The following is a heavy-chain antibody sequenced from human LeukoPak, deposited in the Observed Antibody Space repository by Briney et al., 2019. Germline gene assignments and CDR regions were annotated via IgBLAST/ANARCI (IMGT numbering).Heavy chain of an antibody. V-gene: IGHV1-2*02. CDR2: INPNSGGT. J-gene: IGHJ4*02. CDR1: GYTFTGYY. D-gene: IGHD3-10*01. CDR3: ARAVGYGSGTYRQYFFDY. Sequence: ASVKVSCKASGYTFTGYYMHWVRQAPGQELEWMGWINPNSGGTNYAQHFQGRVTMSRDTSISTAYMDLSRLRSDDTAVYYCARAVGYGSGTYRQYFFDYWGQGTLVTVSS.